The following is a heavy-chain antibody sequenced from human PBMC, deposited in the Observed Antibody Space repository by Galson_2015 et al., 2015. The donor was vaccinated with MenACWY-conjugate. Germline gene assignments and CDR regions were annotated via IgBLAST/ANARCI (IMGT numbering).Heavy chain of an antibody. CDR3: ANPVNIVSSGDY. V-gene: IGHV3-23*01. J-gene: IGHJ4*02. CDR2: ISGSGEST. CDR1: GFTFSSYA. Sequence: SLRLSCAASGFTFSSYAMSWVRQAPGKGLEWVSAISGSGESTYYADSVKGRFTISRDNSKNTLYLQMNSLRAEDTALYYCANPVNIVSSGDYWGQGTLVTVSS. D-gene: IGHD2/OR15-2a*01.